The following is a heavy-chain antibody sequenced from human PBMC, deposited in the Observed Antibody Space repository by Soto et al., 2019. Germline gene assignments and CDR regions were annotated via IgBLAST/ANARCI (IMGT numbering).Heavy chain of an antibody. Sequence: SETLSLTCTVSGGSISSYYWSWIRQPPGKGLEWIGYIYYSGSTNYNPSLKSRVTISVDTSKNQFSLKLSSVTAADTAVYYCARSAISTIIQHWGQGTLVTVS. CDR3: ARSAISTIIQH. V-gene: IGHV4-59*01. J-gene: IGHJ1*01. CDR1: GGSISSYY. D-gene: IGHD3-10*01. CDR2: IYYSGST.